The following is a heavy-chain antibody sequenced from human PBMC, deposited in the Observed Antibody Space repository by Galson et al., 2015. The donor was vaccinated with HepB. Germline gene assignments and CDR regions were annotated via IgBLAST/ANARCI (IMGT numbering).Heavy chain of an antibody. J-gene: IGHJ4*02. D-gene: IGHD6-13*01. Sequence: SVKVSCKASGGTFRTYAITWVRQAPGQGLEWMGGIIPVFGSANYAQRFQGRVTITADEYTNTAYMELSSLTSEDTAVYYCAKDDRFSSSWYRYWGQGTLVTVSS. CDR3: AKDDRFSSSWYRY. CDR1: GGTFRTYA. CDR2: IIPVFGSA. V-gene: IGHV1-69*13.